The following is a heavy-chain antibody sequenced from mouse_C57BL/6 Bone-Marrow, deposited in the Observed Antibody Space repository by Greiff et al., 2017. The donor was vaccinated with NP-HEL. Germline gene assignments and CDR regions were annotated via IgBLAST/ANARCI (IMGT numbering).Heavy chain of an antibody. Sequence: EVKVVESGPELVKPGASVKIPCKASGYTFTDYNMDWVKQSHGKSLEWIGDINPNNGGTIYNQKFKGKATLTVDKSSSTAYMELRRLTSEDTAVYYCARGLIYYYGSSPYYYAMDYWGQGTSVTVSS. D-gene: IGHD1-1*01. CDR2: INPNNGGT. CDR3: ARGLIYYYGSSPYYYAMDY. J-gene: IGHJ4*01. V-gene: IGHV1-18*01. CDR1: GYTFTDYN.